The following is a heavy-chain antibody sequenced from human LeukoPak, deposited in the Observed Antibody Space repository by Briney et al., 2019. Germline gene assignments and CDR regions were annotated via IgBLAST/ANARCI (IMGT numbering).Heavy chain of an antibody. CDR3: ARQSRSWKYFQH. J-gene: IGHJ1*01. Sequence: SETLSLTCTVSGASISNYYWSWIRQPPGKVLGWIGYIYYSVSTNYNPSLKTRVTISVDTSKSQFSLKLSSVTAADAAVYYCARQSRSWKYFQHRGQGTLVTVSS. V-gene: IGHV4-59*08. CDR1: GASISNYY. CDR2: IYYSVST. D-gene: IGHD6-13*01.